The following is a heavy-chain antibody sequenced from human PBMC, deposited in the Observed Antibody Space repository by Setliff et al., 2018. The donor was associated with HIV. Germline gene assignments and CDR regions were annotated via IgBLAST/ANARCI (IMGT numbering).Heavy chain of an antibody. V-gene: IGHV3-21*05. D-gene: IGHD3-3*01. CDR3: TKCHYQYNFWSGYFST. Sequence: GGSLRLSCVGSGFTFSDYSLNWVRQAPGRGREWVSYISRSSSLVYQADSVKGRFAISRDNARNSLFLEMNNLRVEDMGLYYCTKCHYQYNFWSGYFSTWGQGALVTVSS. J-gene: IGHJ5*02. CDR1: GFTFSDYS. CDR2: ISRSSSLV.